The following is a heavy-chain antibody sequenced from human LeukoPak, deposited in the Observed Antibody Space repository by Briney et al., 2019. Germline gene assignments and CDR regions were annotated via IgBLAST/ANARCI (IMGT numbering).Heavy chain of an antibody. CDR2: IIPILGIA. Sequence: SVKVSCKASGYTFTSYGISWVRQAPGQGLEWMGRIIPILGIANYAQRFQGRVTITADKSTSTAYMELSSLRSEDTAVYYCARDPGGYCSSTSCYTRDWFDPWGQGTLVTVSS. V-gene: IGHV1-69*04. CDR3: ARDPGGYCSSTSCYTRDWFDP. D-gene: IGHD2-2*02. CDR1: GYTFTSYG. J-gene: IGHJ5*02.